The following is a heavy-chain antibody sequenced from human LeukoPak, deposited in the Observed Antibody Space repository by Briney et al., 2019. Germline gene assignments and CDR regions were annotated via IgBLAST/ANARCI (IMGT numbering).Heavy chain of an antibody. J-gene: IGHJ4*02. CDR3: ARDAPLYYFDY. CDR2: ISSSSSSI. Sequence: GSLTLSCAASGFTFSNYNMNWVRQAPGKGLEWVSYISSSSSSIYYADSVKGRFTISRDNAKNSLYLQMNSLRDEDTAVYYCARDAPLYYFDYWAREPWSPSP. CDR1: GFTFSNYN. V-gene: IGHV3-48*02.